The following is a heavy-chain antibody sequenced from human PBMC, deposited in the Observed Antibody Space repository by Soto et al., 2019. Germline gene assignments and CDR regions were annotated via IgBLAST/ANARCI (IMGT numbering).Heavy chain of an antibody. J-gene: IGHJ4*02. D-gene: IGHD3-10*01. CDR2: IYPGDSDT. CDR3: ARVRGVIFYYDYHFEH. CDR1: GYSFTSYW. Sequence: PGESLKISCKGSGYSFTSYWIGWVRQMPGKGLEWMGIIYPGDSDTRYSPSFQGQVTISADKSISTAYLQWSSLKASDTAMFYCARVRGVIFYYDYHFEHWGQGTLFTVSS. V-gene: IGHV5-51*01.